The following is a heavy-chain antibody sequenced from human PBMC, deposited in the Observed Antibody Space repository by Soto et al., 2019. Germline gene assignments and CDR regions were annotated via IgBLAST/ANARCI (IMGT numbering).Heavy chain of an antibody. CDR1: GGTFSSYT. CDR2: IIPILGIA. J-gene: IGHJ6*02. CDR3: ARDSDGSGEDVYYYYGMDV. D-gene: IGHD3-10*01. V-gene: IGHV1-69*08. Sequence: QVQLVQSGAEVKKPGSSVKVSCKASGGTFSSYTISWVRQAPGQGLEWMGRIIPILGIANYAQKFQGRVTITADKSTSTAYMELSSLRSEDTAVYYCARDSDGSGEDVYYYYGMDVWGQGTTVTVSS.